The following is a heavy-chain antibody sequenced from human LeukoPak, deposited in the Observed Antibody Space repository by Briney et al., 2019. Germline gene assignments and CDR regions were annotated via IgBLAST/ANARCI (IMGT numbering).Heavy chain of an antibody. Sequence: PGGSLRLSRAASGFTFSDYYMTWIRQAPGKGLEWVSYISSSSSYTNYADSVKGRFTISRDNAKNSLYLQMNSLRAEDTAVYYCASTLGSGSSYAFDIWGQGTMVTVSS. CDR1: GFTFSDYY. CDR2: ISSSSSYT. V-gene: IGHV3-11*03. CDR3: ASTLGSGSSYAFDI. D-gene: IGHD1-26*01. J-gene: IGHJ3*02.